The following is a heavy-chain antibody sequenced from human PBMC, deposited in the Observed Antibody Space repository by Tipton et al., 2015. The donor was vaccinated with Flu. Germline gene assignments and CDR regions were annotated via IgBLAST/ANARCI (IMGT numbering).Heavy chain of an antibody. CDR3: ARGGYSYGYGKNYYYYGMDV. Sequence: LRLSCTVSGGSISSGSYYWSWIRQPAGKGLEWIGRIYTSGSTNYNPSLKSRVTISVDTSKNQFSLKLSSVTAADTAVYYCARGGYSYGYGKNYYYYGMDVWGQGTTVTFSS. D-gene: IGHD5-18*01. V-gene: IGHV4-61*02. CDR2: IYTSGST. J-gene: IGHJ6*02. CDR1: GGSISSGSYY.